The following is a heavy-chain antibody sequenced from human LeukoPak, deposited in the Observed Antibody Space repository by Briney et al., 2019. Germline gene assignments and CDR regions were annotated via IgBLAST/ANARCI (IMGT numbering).Heavy chain of an antibody. CDR3: ARAVIAAAGTSDYYYMDV. CDR2: IIPIFGTA. CDR1: GGTFSSYA. D-gene: IGHD6-13*01. Sequence: SVKVSCKASGGTFSSYAISWVRQAPGQGLEWMGGIIPIFGTANYAQKFQGRVTITADESTSTAYMELSSLRSEDTAVYYCARAVIAAAGTSDYYYMDVWGKGTTVTISS. J-gene: IGHJ6*03. V-gene: IGHV1-69*01.